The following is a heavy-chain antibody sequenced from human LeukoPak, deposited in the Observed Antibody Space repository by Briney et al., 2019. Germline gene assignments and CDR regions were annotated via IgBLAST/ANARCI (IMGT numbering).Heavy chain of an antibody. V-gene: IGHV4-30-2*05. CDR2: IYHSGST. Sequence: SQTLSLTCAVSGGSISSGGYSWSWIRQPPGKGLEWIGYIYHSGSTYYNPSLKSRVTISVDTSKNQFSLKLSSVTAADTAVYYCASSSGWYYFDYWGQGTLVTVSS. CDR1: GGSISSGGYS. D-gene: IGHD6-19*01. J-gene: IGHJ4*02. CDR3: ASSSGWYYFDY.